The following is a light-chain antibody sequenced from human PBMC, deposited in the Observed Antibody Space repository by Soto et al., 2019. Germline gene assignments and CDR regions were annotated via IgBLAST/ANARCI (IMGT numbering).Light chain of an antibody. CDR1: QSVSSW. CDR2: TAS. CDR3: QQYNTYRT. V-gene: IGKV1-5*03. J-gene: IGKJ1*01. Sequence: DIQMTQSPSTLSASVGDRVTITCRASQSVSSWLAWYQQKPGKAPTLLIHTASTLQSGVPSRFSGNGSGTDFTLIISSLQPDDFATYFCQQYNTYRTFGQGTKVDIK.